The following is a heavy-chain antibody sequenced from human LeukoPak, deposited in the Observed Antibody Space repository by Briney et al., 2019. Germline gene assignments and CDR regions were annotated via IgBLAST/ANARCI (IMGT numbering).Heavy chain of an antibody. CDR3: VREWFLARYS. J-gene: IGHJ4*02. V-gene: IGHV3-7*01. Sequence: GGSLRLSCVASGFTFSNYWMTWVRQAPGKGLEWVANIDEGGNKVYYAESVKGRFTISRDNAKNSVFLQMNSLRAEDTAVYYCVREWFLARYSWGQGALVTVSS. CDR1: GFTFSNYW. D-gene: IGHD3-10*01. CDR2: IDEGGNKV.